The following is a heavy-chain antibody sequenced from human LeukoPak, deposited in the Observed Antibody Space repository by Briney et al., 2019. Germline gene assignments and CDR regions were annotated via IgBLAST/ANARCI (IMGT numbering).Heavy chain of an antibody. J-gene: IGHJ4*02. CDR3: ARQKSGYDSPIDY. Sequence: SETLSLTCAVSGYPISSGYYWGWIRQPPGKGLEWIGSIYHSGSTYYNPSLKSRVTISVDTSKNQFSLKLSSVTAADTAVYYCARQKSGYDSPIDYWGQGTLVTISS. V-gene: IGHV4-38-2*01. D-gene: IGHD5-12*01. CDR1: GYPISSGYY. CDR2: IYHSGST.